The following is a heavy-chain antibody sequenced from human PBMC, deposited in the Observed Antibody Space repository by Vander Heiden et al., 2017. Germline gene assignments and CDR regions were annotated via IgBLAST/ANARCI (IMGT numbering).Heavy chain of an antibody. V-gene: IGHV5-51*01. D-gene: IGHD3-10*01. CDR1: GYSFTSYW. Sequence: EVQLVQSGAEVKKPGESLKISCKGSGYSFTSYWIGWVRQMPGKGLEWMGIIYPGDADTRYSPSFQGQVTILADKFISTAYLQWNSLKASDTAMYYCARRGSGSARFLDPWGQGTLVTVSS. CDR2: IYPGDADT. CDR3: ARRGSGSARFLDP. J-gene: IGHJ5*02.